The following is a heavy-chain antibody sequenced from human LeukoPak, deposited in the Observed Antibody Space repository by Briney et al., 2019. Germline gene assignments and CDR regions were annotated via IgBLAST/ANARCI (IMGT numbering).Heavy chain of an antibody. CDR1: GGSISSGGYY. J-gene: IGHJ4*02. Sequence: APQTLSLTCTVSGGSISSGGYYWSWIRQHPGKGLEWIGYIYYSGSTYYNPSLKSRVTISVDTSKNQFSLKLSSVTAADTAVYYCARTPTSIIYDSSGYFDYWGQGTLVTVSS. D-gene: IGHD3-22*01. CDR2: IYYSGST. V-gene: IGHV4-31*03. CDR3: ARTPTSIIYDSSGYFDY.